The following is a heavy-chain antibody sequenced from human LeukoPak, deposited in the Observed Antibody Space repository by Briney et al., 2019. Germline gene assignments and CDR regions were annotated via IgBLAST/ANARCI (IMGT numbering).Heavy chain of an antibody. CDR1: GFTFSDYT. J-gene: IGHJ4*02. V-gene: IGHV3-64D*06. CDR2: ISSNGGST. Sequence: PGGSLRLSCSASGFTFSDYTMHWVRQAPGKGLEYVSAISSNGGSTYYADSVKGRFTISRDNSKNTLYLQMSSLRPEDTALYYCVKALGNIVGPTIYFESWGQGPRVPVPS. D-gene: IGHD1-26*01. CDR3: VKALGNIVGPTIYFES.